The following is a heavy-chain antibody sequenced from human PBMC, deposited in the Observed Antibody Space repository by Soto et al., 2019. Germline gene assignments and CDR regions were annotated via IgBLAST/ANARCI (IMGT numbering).Heavy chain of an antibody. D-gene: IGHD5-18*01. CDR2: ISNDGSNK. V-gene: IGHV3-30*04. CDR3: AREGYSYGSLDY. J-gene: IGHJ4*01. CDR1: GFTFRNYP. Sequence: GGSLRLSCAASGFTFRNYPMHWVRQAPGKGLEWVAVISNDGSNKYYGDSVKGRFTISRGNSKNTLYLQINSLRGGDTAVYYCAREGYSYGSLDYWGQGTLVTVSS.